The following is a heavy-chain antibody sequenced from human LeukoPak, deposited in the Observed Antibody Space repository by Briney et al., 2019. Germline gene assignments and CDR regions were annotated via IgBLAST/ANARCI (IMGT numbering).Heavy chain of an antibody. Sequence: SETLSLTCAVSGGSISSGGYSWRWIRQPPEKGLEWIGYIHHSESTYYNPSLKSRVTISLDTSKNQFSLKLSSVTAADTAVYYCAGHHPRNTVDFWGQGTLVTVSS. CDR3: AGHHPRNTVDF. D-gene: IGHD2-8*02. J-gene: IGHJ4*02. V-gene: IGHV4-30-2*01. CDR2: IHHSEST. CDR1: GGSISSGGYS.